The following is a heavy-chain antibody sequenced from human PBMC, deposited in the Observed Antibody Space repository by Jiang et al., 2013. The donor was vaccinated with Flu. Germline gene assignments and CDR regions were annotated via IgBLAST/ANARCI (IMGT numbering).Heavy chain of an antibody. D-gene: IGHD6-19*01. Sequence: GYYMHWVRQAPGQGLEWMGWINPNSGGTNYAQKFQGWVTMTRDTSISTAYMELSRLRSDDTAVYYCARSEKQWLIPYFDYWGQGTLVTVSS. V-gene: IGHV1-2*04. CDR3: ARSEKQWLIPYFDY. CDR1: GYY. CDR2: INPNSGGT. J-gene: IGHJ4*02.